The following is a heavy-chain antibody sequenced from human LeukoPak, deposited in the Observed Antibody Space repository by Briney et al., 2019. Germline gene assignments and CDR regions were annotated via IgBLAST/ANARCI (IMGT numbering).Heavy chain of an antibody. D-gene: IGHD6-13*01. V-gene: IGHV3-21*01. CDR3: ARLPARGIAAAGSDY. Sequence: SGGSLRLSCAASGFTFSSYSMNWVRQAPGKGLEWVSSISSSSSYIYYADSVKGRFTISRDNAKNSLYLQLNSLRAEDTAVYYCARLPARGIAAAGSDYWGQGTLVTVSS. CDR1: GFTFSSYS. J-gene: IGHJ4*02. CDR2: ISSSSSYI.